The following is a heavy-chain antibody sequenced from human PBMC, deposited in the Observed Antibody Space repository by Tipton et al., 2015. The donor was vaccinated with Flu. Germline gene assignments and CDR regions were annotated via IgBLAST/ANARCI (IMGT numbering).Heavy chain of an antibody. CDR2: IHISENT. CDR1: GASISSRSYC. CDR3: ARHTGDSVRGVIDY. J-gene: IGHJ4*02. V-gene: IGHV4-61*02. Sequence: GASISSRSYCWSWIRQPAGKGLEWIGRIHISENTDYNPSLKSRLTMSVDTSKNQFSLKLSSVTAADTAVYYCARHTGDSVRGVIDYWGQGTLVTVSS. D-gene: IGHD3-10*02.